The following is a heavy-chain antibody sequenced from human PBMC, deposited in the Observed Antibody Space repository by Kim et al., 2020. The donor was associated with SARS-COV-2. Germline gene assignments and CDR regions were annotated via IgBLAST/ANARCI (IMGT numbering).Heavy chain of an antibody. D-gene: IGHD5-12*01. CDR2: FIPIVDTP. CDR3: VRAGVSGYNRPHAY. CDR1: GGTFSNYA. J-gene: IGHJ4*02. V-gene: IGHV1-69*13. Sequence: SVKVSCMASGGTFSNYAISWVRQAPGQGLDWMGGFIPIVDTPTYARKFQGRVTITADESTSTAYMELSSLRSDDTAVYYCVRAGVSGYNRPHAYWGQGTLVTVSS.